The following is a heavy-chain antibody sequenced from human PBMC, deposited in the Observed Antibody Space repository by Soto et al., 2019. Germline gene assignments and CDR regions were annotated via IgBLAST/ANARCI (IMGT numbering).Heavy chain of an antibody. V-gene: IGHV3-33*01. D-gene: IGHD4-4*01. J-gene: IGHJ4*02. CDR1: GFTFISYG. CDR2: IWYDGSNK. CDR3: ARGTTVTATLNFDY. Sequence: GGSLRLSCAASGFTFISYGMHWVRQAPGKGLEWVAVIWYDGSNKYYADSVKGRFTISRDNSKNTLYLQMNSLRAEDTAVYYCARGTTVTATLNFDYWGQGTLVTVSS.